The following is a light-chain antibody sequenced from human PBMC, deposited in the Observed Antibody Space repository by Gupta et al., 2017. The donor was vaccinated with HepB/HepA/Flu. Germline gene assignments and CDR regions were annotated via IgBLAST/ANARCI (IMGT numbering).Light chain of an antibody. Sequence: AIRMTQSPSSFSASTGDRVTVTCRASQGISSYLAWYKQIPGKAPKLLIYAASTCQWGVPSRFSGSGYGTDLPLTISCRPSEDFAAYYCHQHESYPMCTFGQATKMDIK. CDR3: HQHESYPMCT. CDR1: QGISSY. J-gene: IGKJ2*02. CDR2: AAS. V-gene: IGKV1-8*01.